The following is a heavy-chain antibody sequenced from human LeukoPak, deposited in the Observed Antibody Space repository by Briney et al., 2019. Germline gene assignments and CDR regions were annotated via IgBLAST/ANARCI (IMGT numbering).Heavy chain of an antibody. V-gene: IGHV4-59*01. CDR3: ARGRSPGTPHDWSDP. CDR2: IYYSGST. D-gene: IGHD6-13*01. J-gene: IGHJ5*02. CDR1: GGSISGYY. Sequence: SETLSLTFTVSGGSISGYYWSWIRQPPGKGLEWIGYIYYSGSTNYNPSLKSRVTISVDTSKNQFSLKLSSVTAADTAVYYCARGRSPGTPHDWSDPWGQGTLVTVSS.